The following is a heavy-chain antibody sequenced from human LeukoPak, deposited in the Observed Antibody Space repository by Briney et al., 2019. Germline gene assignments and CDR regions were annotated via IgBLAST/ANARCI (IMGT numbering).Heavy chain of an antibody. V-gene: IGHV4-38-2*02. Sequence: KPSETLSLTCTVSRYSISRGYFWGWLRQHPGKGLEWIGSINHSGSTYYNPSLKSRVTISVDTSKNQFSLKLSSVTAADTAVYYCARSPGYSSGWYGGEVDYWGQGTLVTVSS. D-gene: IGHD6-19*01. CDR2: INHSGST. CDR3: ARSPGYSSGWYGGEVDY. CDR1: RYSISRGYF. J-gene: IGHJ4*02.